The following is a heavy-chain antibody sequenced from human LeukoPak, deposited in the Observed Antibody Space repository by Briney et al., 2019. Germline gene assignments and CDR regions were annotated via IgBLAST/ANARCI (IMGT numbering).Heavy chain of an antibody. J-gene: IGHJ4*02. CDR1: GFTFSSYA. CDR2: ISGSGGST. CDR3: AKLPPTCSGGSCYSPYYFDY. V-gene: IGHV3-23*01. D-gene: IGHD2-15*01. Sequence: PGGSLRLSCAASGFTFSSYAMSWVRQAPGKGLEWVSAISGSGGSTYYADSVKGRFTISRDNSKKTLYLQMNSLRAEDTAVYYCAKLPPTCSGGSCYSPYYFDYWGQGTLVTVSS.